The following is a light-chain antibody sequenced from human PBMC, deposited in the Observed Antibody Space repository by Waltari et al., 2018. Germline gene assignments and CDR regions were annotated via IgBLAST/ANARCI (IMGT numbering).Light chain of an antibody. J-gene: IGKJ5*01. V-gene: IGKV3-20*01. CDR1: QSVDSSF. Sequence: DIVLTQSPGTLSLSPGERATLSCRASQSVDSSFLAWYQQQPGQAPRLLSYGASSRATDIPDRFSGSGSGTDFTLTISRLEPEDFAVYYCQQYGSSPITFGQGTRLEIK. CDR2: GAS. CDR3: QQYGSSPIT.